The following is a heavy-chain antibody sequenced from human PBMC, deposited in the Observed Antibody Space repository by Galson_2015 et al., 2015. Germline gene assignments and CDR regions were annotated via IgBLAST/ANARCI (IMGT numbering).Heavy chain of an antibody. CDR1: GFTFSSYG. Sequence: SLRLSCAASGFTFSSYGMHWVRQAPGKGLEWVAVIWYDGRNKYYADSVKGRFTISRDNSKNTLYLQMNSLRAEDTAVYYCARWNQSPGCYQVGYSGPGTLGTVS. CDR3: ARWNQSPGCYQVGY. V-gene: IGHV3-33*01. CDR2: IWYDGRNK. J-gene: IGHJ4*02. D-gene: IGHD1-14*01.